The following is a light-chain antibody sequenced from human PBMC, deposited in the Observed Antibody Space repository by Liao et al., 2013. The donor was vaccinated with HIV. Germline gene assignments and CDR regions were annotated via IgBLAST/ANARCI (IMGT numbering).Light chain of an antibody. CDR2: YDS. CDR3: QVWDSSSDHYV. CDR1: NIGSKS. J-gene: IGLJ1*01. V-gene: IGLV3-21*04. Sequence: SYVLTQPPSVSVAPRRTASIACGGKNIGSKSVHWYQQKPGQAPVLVIYYDSDRPSGIPERLSGSNSGSTATLTISRVEAGDEADYYCQVWDSSSDHYVFGTGTKVTVL.